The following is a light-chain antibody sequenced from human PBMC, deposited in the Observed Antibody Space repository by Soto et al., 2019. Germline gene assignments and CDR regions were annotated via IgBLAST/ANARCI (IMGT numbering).Light chain of an antibody. J-gene: IGKJ2*01. Sequence: EIVLTQSPGILSLSPGERATLSCRASQNVNSNYLAWYQQKPGQAPRLLIYGASSRATAVPDRFSGSGSGTDFTLTISRLEPEDFAVYYCQQYGSSPRTFGQGTKLEI. V-gene: IGKV3-20*01. CDR1: QNVNSNY. CDR3: QQYGSSPRT. CDR2: GAS.